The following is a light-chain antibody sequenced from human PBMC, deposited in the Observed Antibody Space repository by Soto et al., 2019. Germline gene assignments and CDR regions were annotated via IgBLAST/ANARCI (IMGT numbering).Light chain of an antibody. V-gene: IGKV1-39*01. CDR2: AAS. Sequence: DIQMTQSPSSLSASVGDRVTITCRASESISRQLNWYQQKPGKAPNLLIYAASSLQNGVPSRFSGSGSGTDFSPPISNLQPEDFATYYCQQDYSTLATTFGQGTRLEIK. CDR3: QQDYSTLATT. J-gene: IGKJ5*01. CDR1: ESISRQ.